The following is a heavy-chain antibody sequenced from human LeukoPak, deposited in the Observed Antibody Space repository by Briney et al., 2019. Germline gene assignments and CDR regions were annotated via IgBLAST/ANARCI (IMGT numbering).Heavy chain of an antibody. CDR3: ARVKPVITINNSSSHPGGYYYYYYMDV. CDR2: MYYSGST. J-gene: IGHJ6*03. CDR1: GGSISSYY. Sequence: SETLSLTCTVSGGSISSYYWSWLRQPPGKGLEWIGYMYYSGSTNYNPSLKSRVTISVDTSKNQFSLKLSSVTAADTAVYYCARVKPVITINNSSSHPGGYYYYYYMDVWGKGTTVTVSS. D-gene: IGHD6-6*01. V-gene: IGHV4-59*01.